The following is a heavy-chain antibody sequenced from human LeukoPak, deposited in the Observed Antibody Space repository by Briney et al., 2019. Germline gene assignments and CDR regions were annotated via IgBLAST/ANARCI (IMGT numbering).Heavy chain of an antibody. CDR2: INHSGST. Sequence: NPSETLSLTCTVSGGSVSSGGYYWSWIRQPPGKGLEGIGEINHSGSTNYNPSLKSRVTISVDTSKNQFSLKLSSVTAADTAVYYCASGVNRWELQNYWGQGTLVTVSS. V-gene: IGHV4-61*08. CDR3: ASGVNRWELQNY. CDR1: GGSVSSGGYY. D-gene: IGHD1-26*01. J-gene: IGHJ4*02.